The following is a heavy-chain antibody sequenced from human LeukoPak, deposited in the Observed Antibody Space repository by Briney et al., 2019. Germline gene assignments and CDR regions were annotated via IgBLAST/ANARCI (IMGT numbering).Heavy chain of an antibody. V-gene: IGHV3-11*05. Sequence: PGGSLRLSCAASGFTFSDYYMSWIRQAPGKGLEWVSYISSSSSYTNYADSVKGRFTISRDNAKNSLYLQMNSLRAEDTAVYYCATGGTDTYSNGMDVWGQGTTVTVSS. CDR3: ATGGTDTYSNGMDV. D-gene: IGHD2-15*01. CDR1: GFTFSDYY. J-gene: IGHJ6*02. CDR2: ISSSSSYT.